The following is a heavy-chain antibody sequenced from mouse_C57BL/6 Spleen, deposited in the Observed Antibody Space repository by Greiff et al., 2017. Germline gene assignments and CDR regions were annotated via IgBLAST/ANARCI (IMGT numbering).Heavy chain of an antibody. V-gene: IGHV5-17*01. J-gene: IGHJ3*01. Sequence: DVQLQESGGGLVKPGGSLKLSCAASGFTFSDYGMHWVRQAPEKGLEWVAYISSGSSTIYYADTVKGRFTISRDNAKNTLFLQMTSLRSEDTAMYYCAGKGFAYWGQGTLVTVSA. CDR1: GFTFSDYG. CDR3: AGKGFAY. CDR2: ISSGSSTI.